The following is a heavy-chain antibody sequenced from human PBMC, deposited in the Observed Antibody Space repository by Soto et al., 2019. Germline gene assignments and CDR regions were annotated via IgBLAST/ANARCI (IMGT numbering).Heavy chain of an antibody. Sequence: EVQLLESGGGLVQPGGSLRLSCAASGFTFRSYGMTWVRQATGKGLEWVSFSSATGAGTYYADSVKGRFTISRDNSKNTFDLKMTSLIAVDTAVYYCAKDSRSGGNYGFYSDFWGQGALVIVSS. CDR2: SSATGAGT. CDR1: GFTFRSYG. V-gene: IGHV3-23*01. D-gene: IGHD1-7*01. J-gene: IGHJ4*02. CDR3: AKDSRSGGNYGFYSDF.